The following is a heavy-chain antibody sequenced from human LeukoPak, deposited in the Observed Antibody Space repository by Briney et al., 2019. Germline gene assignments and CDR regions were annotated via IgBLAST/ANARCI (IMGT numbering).Heavy chain of an antibody. V-gene: IGHV3-23*01. CDR2: ISGSGGST. J-gene: IGHJ4*02. CDR3: AKAIWVAATSSWFCLDY. CDR1: GFTFSSYA. D-gene: IGHD3-10*01. Sequence: GGSLRLSCAASGFTFSSYAMSWVRQAPGKGLEWVSAISGSGGSTCYADSVKGRFTISRDNSKNTLYLQMNSLRPEDTAVYYCAKAIWVAATSSWFCLDYWGQGTLVTVSS.